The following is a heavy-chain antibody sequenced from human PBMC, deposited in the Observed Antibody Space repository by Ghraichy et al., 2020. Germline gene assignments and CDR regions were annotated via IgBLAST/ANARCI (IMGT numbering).Heavy chain of an antibody. CDR2: IIPIFGTA. V-gene: IGHV1-69*13. CDR3: ARALELERRFLPPTYYMDV. Sequence: SVKVSCKASGGTFSSYAISWVRQAPGQGLEWMGGIIPIFGTANYAQKFQGRVTITADESTSTAYMELSSLRSEDTAVYYCARALELERRFLPPTYYMDVWGKGTTVTVSS. D-gene: IGHD1-1*01. J-gene: IGHJ6*03. CDR1: GGTFSSYA.